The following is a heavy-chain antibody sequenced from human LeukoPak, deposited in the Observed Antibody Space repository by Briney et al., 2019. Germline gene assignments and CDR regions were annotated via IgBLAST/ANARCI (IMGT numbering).Heavy chain of an antibody. CDR2: ISGSGGST. J-gene: IGHJ4*02. D-gene: IGHD3-3*01. CDR3: AKDYDFWSGYYTIPPLFDY. Sequence: GGSLRLSCAASGFTFSSYATSWVRQAPGKGLEWVSAISGSGGSTYYADSVKGRFTISRDNSKNPLYLQMNSLRAEDTAVYYCAKDYDFWSGYYTIPPLFDYWGQGTLVTVSS. V-gene: IGHV3-23*01. CDR1: GFTFSSYA.